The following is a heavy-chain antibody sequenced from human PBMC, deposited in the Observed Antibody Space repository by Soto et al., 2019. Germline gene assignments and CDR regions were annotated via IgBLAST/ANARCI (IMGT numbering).Heavy chain of an antibody. CDR1: GFTFSSYA. CDR2: ISGSGGST. J-gene: IGHJ4*02. D-gene: IGHD2-15*01. V-gene: IGHV3-23*01. CDR3: ARDASPLYCSGGSCYSKYYFDY. Sequence: GGSLRLSCAASGFTFSSYAMSWVRQAPGKGLEWVSAISGSGGSTYYADSVKGRFTISRDNSKNTLYLQMNSLRAEDTAVYYCARDASPLYCSGGSCYSKYYFDYWGQGTLVTVSS.